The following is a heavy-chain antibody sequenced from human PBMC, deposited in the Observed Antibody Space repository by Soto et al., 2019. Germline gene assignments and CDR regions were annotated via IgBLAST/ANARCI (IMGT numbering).Heavy chain of an antibody. CDR3: ARGSEGTNGDRVLKWFEP. V-gene: IGHV4-61*01. D-gene: IGHD2-8*01. Sequence: PSQTLSLTCTVSGGSVSSGSYYWSWIRQPPGKGLEWIGYINYSGSTNYNPSLKSRVTISVDTSKNQFSLKLSSVTAADTAVYFCARGSEGTNGDRVLKWFEPWGKGTLVTVST. CDR2: INYSGST. J-gene: IGHJ5*02. CDR1: GGSVSSGSYY.